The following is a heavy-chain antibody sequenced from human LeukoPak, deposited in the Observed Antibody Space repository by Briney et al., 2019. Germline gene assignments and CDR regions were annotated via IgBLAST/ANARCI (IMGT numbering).Heavy chain of an antibody. Sequence: APVKVSRKASGYTFTNYAMHWVRLAPGQRLEWMGWINGDNGNTESSQKFQGRVTITWDTSATTAYMELSSLRSEDTAVYYCAKDREQQRKKPGDFDYWGQGTLVTVSS. D-gene: IGHD6-13*01. CDR2: INGDNGNT. CDR3: AKDREQQRKKPGDFDY. J-gene: IGHJ4*02. CDR1: GYTFTNYA. V-gene: IGHV1-3*01.